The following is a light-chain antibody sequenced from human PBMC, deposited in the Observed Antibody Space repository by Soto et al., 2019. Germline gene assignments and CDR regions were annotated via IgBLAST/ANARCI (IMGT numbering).Light chain of an antibody. Sequence: QSVLTQTPSVSGAPGQTITISCTGTDSNIGAGYDVHWYQHLPGRAPKLLIFGNTHRPSGVPDRFSGSKSGTSASLAITGLQPEDEADYSCQSFDNSLSGFYVFGSGTKLTVL. CDR1: DSNIGAGYD. CDR3: QSFDNSLSGFYV. CDR2: GNT. V-gene: IGLV1-40*01. J-gene: IGLJ1*01.